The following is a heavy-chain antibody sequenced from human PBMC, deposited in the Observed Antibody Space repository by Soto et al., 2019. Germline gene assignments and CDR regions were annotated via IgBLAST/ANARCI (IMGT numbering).Heavy chain of an antibody. CDR1: GFTFSSYA. Sequence: PGGSLRLSCAASGFTFSSYAMSWVRQAPGKGLEWVSAISGSGGSTYYADSVKGRFTISRDNSKNTLYLQMNSLRAEDTAVYYCAKLGRHYDFWSGYYGDYWGQGTLVTVSS. CDR2: ISGSGGST. CDR3: AKLGRHYDFWSGYYGDY. J-gene: IGHJ4*02. V-gene: IGHV3-23*01. D-gene: IGHD3-3*01.